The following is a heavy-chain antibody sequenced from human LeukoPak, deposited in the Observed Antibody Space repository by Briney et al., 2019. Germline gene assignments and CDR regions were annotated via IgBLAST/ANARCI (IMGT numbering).Heavy chain of an antibody. CDR3: ARGRYSSSQIDY. CDR1: GGSFSGYY. Sequence: PSETLSLTCAVYGGSFSGYYWSWIRQPPGKGLEWIGSIYYIGSTYYNPSLKTRVTISVDTSKNQFSLKLSSVTAADTAVYYCARGRYSSSQIDYWGQGTLVTVSS. CDR2: IYYIGST. J-gene: IGHJ4*02. D-gene: IGHD6-13*01. V-gene: IGHV4-34*01.